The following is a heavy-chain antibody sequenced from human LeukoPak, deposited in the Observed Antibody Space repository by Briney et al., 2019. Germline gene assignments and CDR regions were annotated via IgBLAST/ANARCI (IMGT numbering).Heavy chain of an antibody. V-gene: IGHV4-59*08. D-gene: IGHD6-19*01. J-gene: IGHJ4*02. CDR3: AVSGRFDY. CDR1: GGSMSPYH. Sequence: SETLSLTCTVSGGSMSPYHWGWIRQPPGKGLEWTGYIYYSGSTNYNPSHNSRVTISVDTSKNQFSLRLSSVTAADTAIYARAVSGRFDYWGQGTLVTVSS. CDR2: IYYSGST.